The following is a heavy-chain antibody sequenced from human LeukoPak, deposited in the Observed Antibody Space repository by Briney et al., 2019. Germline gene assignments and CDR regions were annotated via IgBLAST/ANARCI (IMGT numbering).Heavy chain of an antibody. D-gene: IGHD3-3*01. J-gene: IGHJ4*02. CDR3: AKARGITIFGVVIFGY. V-gene: IGHV3-23*01. Sequence: GGSLRLSCAASGFTFSSYAMSWVRQAPGKGLEWVSAISGSGGSTYYADSAKGRFTISRDNSKNTLYLQMNSLRAEDTAVYYCAKARGITIFGVVIFGYWGQGTLVTVSS. CDR1: GFTFSSYA. CDR2: ISGSGGST.